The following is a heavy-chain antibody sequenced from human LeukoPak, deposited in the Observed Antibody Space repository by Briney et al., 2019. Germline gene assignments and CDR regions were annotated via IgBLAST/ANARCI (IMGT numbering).Heavy chain of an antibody. V-gene: IGHV4-39*01. CDR2: IFYNGNT. J-gene: IGHJ5*02. CDR1: GGFISSSSYY. Sequence: SETLSLTCTVSGGFISSSSYYWGWIRQPPGQGLAWIGAIFYNGNTYYNPSLRSRVTISVDTSKNQFSLRLTSVTAADTAVYYCARKRGLFAVSFDPWGQGTLVTVSS. D-gene: IGHD1-1*01. CDR3: ARKRGLFAVSFDP.